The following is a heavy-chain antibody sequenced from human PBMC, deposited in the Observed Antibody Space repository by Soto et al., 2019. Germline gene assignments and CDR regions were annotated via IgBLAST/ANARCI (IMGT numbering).Heavy chain of an antibody. V-gene: IGHV4-31*03. D-gene: IGHD5-18*01. CDR1: GGSISSGGYY. Sequence: QVQLQESGPGLVKPSQTLSLTCTVSGGSISSGGYYWSWIRQHPGKGLEWIGYIYYSGSTYYNPSLKSRVTISVDTSKNQFPLKLSSVTAADTAVYYCARDGGGVDTAMEDNWFDPWGQGTLVTVSS. CDR3: ARDGGGVDTAMEDNWFDP. CDR2: IYYSGST. J-gene: IGHJ5*02.